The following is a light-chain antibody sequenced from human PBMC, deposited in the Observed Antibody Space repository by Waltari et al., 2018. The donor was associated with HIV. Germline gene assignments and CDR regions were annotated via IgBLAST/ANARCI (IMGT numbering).Light chain of an antibody. Sequence: QTVVTQEPLFSVSPGGTVTLTCGLSSGSVSTSYYPSWYQQNPGQAPRTLIYSTNTRSSGFPDRFSGSILGNKAALSITGAQADDESVYYCVLYMGSGIWVFGGGTKLTVL. CDR3: VLYMGSGIWV. J-gene: IGLJ3*02. V-gene: IGLV8-61*01. CDR1: SGSVSTSYY. CDR2: STN.